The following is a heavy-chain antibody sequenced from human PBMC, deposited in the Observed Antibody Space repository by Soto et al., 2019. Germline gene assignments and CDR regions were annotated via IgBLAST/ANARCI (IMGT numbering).Heavy chain of an antibody. CDR2: INAGNGNT. V-gene: IGHV1-3*01. Sequence: ASVXVSCKASGYTFTSYAMHWGRQAPGQRLEWMGWINAGNGNTKYSQKFQGRVTITRDTSASTAYMELSSLRSEDTAVYYCARSIVVVNAIDYWGQGTLVTVSS. CDR3: ARSIVVVNAIDY. D-gene: IGHD2-21*01. CDR1: GYTFTSYA. J-gene: IGHJ4*02.